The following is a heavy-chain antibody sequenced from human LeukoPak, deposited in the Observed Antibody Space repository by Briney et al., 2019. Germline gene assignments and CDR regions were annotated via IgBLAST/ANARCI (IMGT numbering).Heavy chain of an antibody. D-gene: IGHD6-13*01. V-gene: IGHV4-39*07. CDR1: GGSINSRSYY. J-gene: IGHJ4*02. Sequence: PSETLSLTCTVSGGSINSRSYYWGWVRQPPGRGLEWLGSIYYSGTTYYNPSLKSRVTISVDTSKNQFSLQLSSVTAADTAVYYCARAFVPHSSSWYGYWGQGTLVTVSS. CDR2: IYYSGTT. CDR3: ARAFVPHSSSWYGY.